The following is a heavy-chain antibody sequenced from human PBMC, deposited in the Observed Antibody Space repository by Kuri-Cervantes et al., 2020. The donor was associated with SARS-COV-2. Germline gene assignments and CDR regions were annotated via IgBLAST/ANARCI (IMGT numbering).Heavy chain of an antibody. CDR3: YCAPKEGFDS. CDR2: VKTNSGNT. J-gene: IGHJ4*02. V-gene: IGHV1-8*01. D-gene: IGHD2-21*01. CDR1: ETTFPNYD. Sequence: ASVKVSCKAPETTFPNYDINWVRQDTGQGLEWMGMVKTNSGNTLYAQFFQGRVTMTRDNSTSTAYMELSSLTSEDTAIYYCYCAPKEGFDSWGQGTMVTVSS.